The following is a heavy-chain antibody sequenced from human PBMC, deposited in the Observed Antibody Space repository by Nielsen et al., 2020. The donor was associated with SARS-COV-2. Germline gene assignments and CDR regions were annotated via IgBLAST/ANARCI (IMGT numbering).Heavy chain of an antibody. CDR3: ARGSFNGGPYWYFDL. CDR2: IGTAGDT. V-gene: IGHV3-13*04. CDR1: GFTFSSYD. J-gene: IGHJ2*01. D-gene: IGHD3-16*01. Sequence: GESLKISCAASGFTFSSYDMHWVRQATGKGLEWVSAIGTAGDTYYPGSVKGRFTISRENAKNSLYLQMNSLRAGDTAVYYCARGSFNGGPYWYFDLWGRGTLVTVSS.